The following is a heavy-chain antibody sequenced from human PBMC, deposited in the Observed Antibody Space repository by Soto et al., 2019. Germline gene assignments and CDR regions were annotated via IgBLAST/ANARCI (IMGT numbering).Heavy chain of an antibody. CDR3: ARDGGRHSGGIDY. V-gene: IGHV1-69*01. Sequence: QVQLVQSGAEVKKPGSSVKVSCKSSGGTFSSYSINWVRQAPGQGLEWMGELIPIFGTANYAQKFQGRVTITADESTSTAYMELSSLSSEDTAVYYGARDGGRHSGGIDYWGQGTLVTVSS. CDR2: LIPIFGTA. D-gene: IGHD1-26*01. J-gene: IGHJ4*02. CDR1: GGTFSSYS.